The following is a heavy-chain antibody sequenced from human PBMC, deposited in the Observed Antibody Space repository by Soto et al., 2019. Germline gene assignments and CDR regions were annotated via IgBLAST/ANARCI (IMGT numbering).Heavy chain of an antibody. V-gene: IGHV1-18*01. CDR3: ARARYCSGGSCYLDAFDI. D-gene: IGHD2-15*01. Sequence: ASVKVSCKASGYTFTSYGISWVRQAPGQGLEWMGWISAYNGNTNYAQKLQGRVTMTTDTSTSTAYMELRSLRSDDTAVYYCARARYCSGGSCYLDAFDIWGQGTMVTVSS. CDR1: GYTFTSYG. CDR2: ISAYNGNT. J-gene: IGHJ3*02.